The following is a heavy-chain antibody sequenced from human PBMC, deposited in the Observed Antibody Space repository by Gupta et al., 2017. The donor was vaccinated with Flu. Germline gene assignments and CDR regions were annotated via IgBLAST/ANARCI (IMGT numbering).Heavy chain of an antibody. J-gene: IGHJ2*01. CDR2: IKQDGSEK. D-gene: IGHD2-15*01. Sequence: APGKGLEWVANIKQDGSEKYYVDSVKGRFTISRDNAKNSLYLQMNSLRAEDTAVYYCARDRSGSLLWGYFDLWGRGTLVTVSS. CDR3: ARDRSGSLLWGYFDL. V-gene: IGHV3-7*01.